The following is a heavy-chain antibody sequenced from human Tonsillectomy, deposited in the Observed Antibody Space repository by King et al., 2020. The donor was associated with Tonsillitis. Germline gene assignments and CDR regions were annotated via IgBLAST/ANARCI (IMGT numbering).Heavy chain of an antibody. CDR3: TRDLQGYCSSTSCYNLYYYYYYGMDV. D-gene: IGHD2-2*02. V-gene: IGHV3-49*05. Sequence: VQLVESGGGLVKPGRSLRLSCTASGFTFGDYAMSWFRQAPGKGLEWVGFIRSKAYGGTTEYAASVKGRLTISRDDSKSIAYLQMNSLKTEDTAVYYCTRDLQGYCSSTSCYNLYYYYYYGMDVWGQGTTVTVSS. CDR2: IRSKAYGGTT. CDR1: GFTFGDYA. J-gene: IGHJ6*02.